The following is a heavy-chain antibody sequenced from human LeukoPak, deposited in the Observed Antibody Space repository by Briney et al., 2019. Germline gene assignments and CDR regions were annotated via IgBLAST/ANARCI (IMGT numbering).Heavy chain of an antibody. D-gene: IGHD6-6*01. CDR3: ARVYSSSSKTHYYYYMDV. J-gene: IGHJ6*03. Sequence: PSETLSLTCAVYGGSFSGYYWSWIRQPPGKGLEWIGEINHSGSTNYNPSLKSRVTISVDTSKNQFYLKLSSVPAADTAVYYCARVYSSSSKTHYYYYMDVWGKGTTVTVSS. CDR1: GGSFSGYY. CDR2: INHSGST. V-gene: IGHV4-34*01.